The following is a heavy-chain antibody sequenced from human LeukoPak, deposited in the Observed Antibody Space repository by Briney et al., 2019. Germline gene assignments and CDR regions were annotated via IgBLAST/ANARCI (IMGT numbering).Heavy chain of an antibody. D-gene: IGHD2-15*01. J-gene: IGHJ4*02. CDR2: IYIDGTK. CDR3: ARVPPTYGSGWYMH. CDR1: GLTVSSNY. V-gene: IGHV3-53*01. Sequence: QPGGSLRLSCEASGLTVSSNYMTWVRQAPGKGLELVSVIYIDGTKYYADSVKGRFTISRDNSMNTLYLQMNTLRAEDTAVYYCARVPPTYGSGWYMHWGQGTLVTVSS.